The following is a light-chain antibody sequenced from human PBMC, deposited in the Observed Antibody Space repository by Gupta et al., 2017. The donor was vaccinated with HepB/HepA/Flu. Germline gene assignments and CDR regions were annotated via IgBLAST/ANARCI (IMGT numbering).Light chain of an antibody. CDR2: AAT. J-gene: IGKJ4*01. CDR3: QQSDSVPRT. Sequence: DIQLTQSPSSLSASVGDRVTITCRASQTISRYLAWYQQKGGKAPKLLFSAATHFQSGVPSRFSAYASGTEFTLTISSLQPEDFATYYCQQSDSVPRTFGGGTEVHIK. V-gene: IGKV1-39*01. CDR1: QTISRY.